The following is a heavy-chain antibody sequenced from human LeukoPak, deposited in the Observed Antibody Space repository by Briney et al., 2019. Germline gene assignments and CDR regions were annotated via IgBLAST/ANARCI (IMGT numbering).Heavy chain of an antibody. D-gene: IGHD3-22*01. V-gene: IGHV3-23*01. CDR3: AKGKTSYYDSSGPSR. CDR2: ISGSGGST. CDR1: GFTFSSDA. J-gene: IGHJ4*02. Sequence: GSLRLSCAASGFTFSSDAMSWVRRAPRKGGEWVSGISGSGGSTYYADSVKGRFTISRDNSKNTLYLQLNSVRAEDTAVYYCAKGKTSYYDSSGPSRWGQGTLVTVSS.